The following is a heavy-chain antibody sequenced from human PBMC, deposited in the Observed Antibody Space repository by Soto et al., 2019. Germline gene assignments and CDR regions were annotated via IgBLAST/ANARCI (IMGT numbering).Heavy chain of an antibody. Sequence: VQLVESGGGLVKPGGSLRLSCAASGFIFSNAWINWVRQAPGKGLALVGRIKSKVDGGTSDLASLVNDRFAISRDDSKNIVYLEMNGLKTEDTAMYYGTTDSYMTTVMVRFDYWGHGTPVTVSS. V-gene: IGHV3-15*07. CDR1: GFIFSNAW. J-gene: IGHJ4*01. CDR3: TTDSYMTTVMVRFDY. D-gene: IGHD2-8*01. CDR2: IKSKVDGGTS.